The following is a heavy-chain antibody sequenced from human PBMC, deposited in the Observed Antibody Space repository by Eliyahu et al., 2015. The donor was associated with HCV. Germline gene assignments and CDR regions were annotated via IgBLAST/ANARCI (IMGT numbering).Heavy chain of an antibody. D-gene: IGHD1-1*01. CDR3: VREMTGISDY. CDR1: GFTFSSYE. Sequence: EVQLVESGGGLVHPEGSLRLSCPASGFTFSSYEMNWVRQXPGKGLEWLSYITSSGSTIHYADSVKGRFTVSRDNAKSSLYLQMNSLRAEDTAVYYCVREMTGISDYWGQGTLLTVSS. CDR2: ITSSGSTI. J-gene: IGHJ4*02. V-gene: IGHV3-48*03.